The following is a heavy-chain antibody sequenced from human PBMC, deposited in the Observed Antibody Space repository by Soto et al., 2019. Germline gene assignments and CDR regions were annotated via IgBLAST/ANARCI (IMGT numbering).Heavy chain of an antibody. CDR1: GFPFTSYG. CDR2: ISYDGSDK. Sequence: QVQLVESGGGVVQPGRSLRLSCAASGFPFTSYGMHWVRECPDKGLEWVAIISYDGSDKYYADSAKGQFTISRDNSKNTLNLQMNGLRPEDTALYYCVGGQYYFDYRGQGALVIVSS. J-gene: IGHJ4*02. D-gene: IGHD3-10*01. CDR3: VGGQYYFDY. V-gene: IGHV3-30*03.